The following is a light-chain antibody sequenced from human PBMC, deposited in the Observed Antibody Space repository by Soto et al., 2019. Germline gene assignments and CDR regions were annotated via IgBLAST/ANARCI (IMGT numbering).Light chain of an antibody. J-gene: IGKJ3*01. V-gene: IGKV3-20*01. Sequence: EIVLTQSPGTLSFSPGERATLTCRASQSVTYNCLAWYQQKPGQAPRLLIYGVFSRATGIPDRFSGSGSGTDFTLTITRLEPEAFAVYYCQQYGDSPFTFGHGTKVDLK. CDR3: QQYGDSPFT. CDR2: GVF. CDR1: QSVTYNC.